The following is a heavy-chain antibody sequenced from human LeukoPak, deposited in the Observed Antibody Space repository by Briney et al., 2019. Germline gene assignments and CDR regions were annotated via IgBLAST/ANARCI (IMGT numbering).Heavy chain of an antibody. D-gene: IGHD5-18*01. CDR2: TYWDDDK. J-gene: IGHJ4*02. CDR1: GFSLTTSTVG. Sequence: SGPTLVKPTETLTLTCTFSGFSLTTSTVGVGWIRQPPGKALEWLGMTYWDDDKRYSPALKSRVTITRDTSKNQVVLTMTNMDPVDTATYYCAHRGYSYGYGHWGQGTLVTVSS. V-gene: IGHV2-5*02. CDR3: AHRGYSYGYGH.